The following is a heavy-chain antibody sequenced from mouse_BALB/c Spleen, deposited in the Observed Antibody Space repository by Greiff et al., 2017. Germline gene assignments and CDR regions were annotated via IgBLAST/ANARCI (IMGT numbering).Heavy chain of an antibody. CDR1: GFSLTSYG. Sequence: VQLVESGPGLVAPSQSLSITCTVSGFSLTSYGVHWVRQPPGKGLEWLGVIWAGGSTNYNSALMSRLSISKDNSKSQVFLKMNSLQTDDTAMYYCTREDYYGSSYPWFAYWGQGTLVTVSA. CDR3: TREDYYGSSYPWFAY. V-gene: IGHV2-9*02. J-gene: IGHJ3*01. D-gene: IGHD1-1*01. CDR2: IWAGGST.